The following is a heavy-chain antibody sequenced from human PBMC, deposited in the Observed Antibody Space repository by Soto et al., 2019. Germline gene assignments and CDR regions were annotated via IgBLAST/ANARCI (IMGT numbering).Heavy chain of an antibody. Sequence: SETLSLTCTVSGGSISSSSYYWGWIRQPPGNGLEWIGSIYYSGSTYYNPSLKSRVTISVDTSKNQFSLKLSPVTAADTAVYYCARQGGVLRFLEWLLSWFDPWGQGTLVTVSS. CDR1: GGSISSSSYY. J-gene: IGHJ5*02. D-gene: IGHD3-3*01. CDR3: ARQGGVLRFLEWLLSWFDP. CDR2: IYYSGST. V-gene: IGHV4-39*01.